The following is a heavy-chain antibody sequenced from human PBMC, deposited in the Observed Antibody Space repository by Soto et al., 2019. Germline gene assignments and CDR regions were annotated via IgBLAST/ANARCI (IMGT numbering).Heavy chain of an antibody. J-gene: IGHJ4*02. V-gene: IGHV1-18*01. CDR1: GYTFTGDG. Sequence: ASVKVACKGAGYTFTGDGSSWGRQAPGQGLEWMGWISAYNGNTNYAQKLQGRLTVTKDTSKNQVVLTMTNMDPVDTATYYCARDGFPQVYFDYWGQGTLVTVSS. CDR2: ISAYNGNT. CDR3: ARDGFPQVYFDY. D-gene: IGHD3-10*01.